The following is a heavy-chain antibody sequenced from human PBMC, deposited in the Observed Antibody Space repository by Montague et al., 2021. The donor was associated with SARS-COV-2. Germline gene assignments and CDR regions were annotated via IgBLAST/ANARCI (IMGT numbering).Heavy chain of an antibody. D-gene: IGHD6-19*01. CDR3: ATQEDRSCWFPEPFDF. CDR2: IYHRGST. Sequence: SETLSLTCTVSGGSITSISYYWAWIRQPPGKGLKWIGSIYHRGSTYYNPSLKSRVSISVDTSKNQLSLKVTSVTAADTAVYYCATQEDRSCWFPEPFDFWGQGTLVTVSS. J-gene: IGHJ4*02. V-gene: IGHV4-39*01. CDR1: GGSITSISYY.